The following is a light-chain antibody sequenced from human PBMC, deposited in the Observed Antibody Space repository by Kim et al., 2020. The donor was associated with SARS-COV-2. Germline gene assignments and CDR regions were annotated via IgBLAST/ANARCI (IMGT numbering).Light chain of an antibody. CDR1: SGHSSYA. V-gene: IGLV4-69*01. CDR2: LNSDGSH. CDR3: QTWGTGIWV. J-gene: IGLJ3*02. Sequence: SSNRTGPPGSGHSSYAIAWHQQQPEKGPRYLMKLNSDGSHSKGDGIPDRFSGSSSGAERYLTISSLQSEDEADYYCQTWGTGIWVFGGGTQLTVL.